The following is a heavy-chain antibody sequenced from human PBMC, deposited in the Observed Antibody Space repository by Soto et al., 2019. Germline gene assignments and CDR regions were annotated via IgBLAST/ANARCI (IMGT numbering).Heavy chain of an antibody. Sequence: QVQLVQSGAEVKKPGASVKASCKASGYTFTSYAMHWVRQAPGQRLEWMGWINAGNGNTKYSQKFQGRVTITRDTSASTAYMELSSLRSEDTAVYYCARAPAHYDFWSGYSYYFDYWGQGTLVTVSS. CDR1: GYTFTSYA. CDR3: ARAPAHYDFWSGYSYYFDY. J-gene: IGHJ4*02. D-gene: IGHD3-3*01. V-gene: IGHV1-3*01. CDR2: INAGNGNT.